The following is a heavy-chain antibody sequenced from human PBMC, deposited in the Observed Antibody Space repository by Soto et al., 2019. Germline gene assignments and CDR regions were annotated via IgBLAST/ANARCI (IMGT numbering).Heavy chain of an antibody. Sequence: QVLLVQSGAEVKKPGASVKVSCKASGYTFTSYDINWVRQATGQGFEWMGWMNPNSGNTVYAQKFQGIVTMTRNTCTSTAYKEQTSLRCEETAVYSGVRGRDQQQMGYRGKGSLVTVSS. D-gene: IGHD6-13*01. CDR3: VRGRDQQQMGY. J-gene: IGHJ4*02. CDR2: MNPNSGNT. CDR1: GYTFTSYD. V-gene: IGHV1-8*01.